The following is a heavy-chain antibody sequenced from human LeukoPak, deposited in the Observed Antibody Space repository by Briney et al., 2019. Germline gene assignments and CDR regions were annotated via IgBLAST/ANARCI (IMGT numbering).Heavy chain of an antibody. D-gene: IGHD6-13*01. J-gene: IGHJ1*01. CDR1: DYSFTSDT. CDR2: ISVYNSNA. Sequence: ASVKVSCKASDYSFTSDTITWVRQAPGQGLEWMGLISVYNSNANYAQKIQDRVTMTTDTSTNTAYMELRSLRSDDTAVYYCARLTWKAAGIRTLQHWGQGTLVTVSS. CDR3: ARLTWKAAGIRTLQH. V-gene: IGHV1-18*01.